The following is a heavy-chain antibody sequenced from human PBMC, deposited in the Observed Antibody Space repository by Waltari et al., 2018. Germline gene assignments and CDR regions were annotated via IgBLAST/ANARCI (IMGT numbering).Heavy chain of an antibody. CDR1: GGSISSSSYY. D-gene: IGHD3-16*02. CDR2: SYYSGCT. CDR3: ARLVVHDYIWVSYRYIDY. J-gene: IGHJ4*02. V-gene: IGHV4-39*07. Sequence: QLQLQESGPGLVKPWETLSLTCTVSGGSISSSSYYWGWNRQPHGKGLEWIGSSYYSGCTYYNPSLKSRVTISVYTSKNQFSLKLSSVTAADTAVYYCARLVVHDYIWVSYRYIDYWGQGTLVTVSS.